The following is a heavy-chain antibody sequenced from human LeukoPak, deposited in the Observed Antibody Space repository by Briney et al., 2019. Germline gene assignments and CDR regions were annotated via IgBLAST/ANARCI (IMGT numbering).Heavy chain of an antibody. J-gene: IGHJ1*01. CDR3: ARIGISARGTNFHH. V-gene: IGHV1-2*02. D-gene: IGHD6-13*01. Sequence: ASVKVSCEASGYTFTGYYIHWVRQAPGQGLEWMGWINSNSADTNYAQNFQGRVTMTRDTSISTAYMELSRLRSDDTALYYCARIGISARGTNFHHWGQGTLVTVSS. CDR1: GYTFTGYY. CDR2: INSNSADT.